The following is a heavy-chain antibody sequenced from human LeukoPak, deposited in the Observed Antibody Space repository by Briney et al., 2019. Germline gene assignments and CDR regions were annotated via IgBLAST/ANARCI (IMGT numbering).Heavy chain of an antibody. CDR3: ARDRYGDGFAHLDY. J-gene: IGHJ4*02. Sequence: GASVKVSCKASGYTFTSYAIHWVRQAPGQGLEWMGRITPSGGTNYPQKFQGRVAITWDTSITTAYMDLSRLTSDDTAAYYCARDRYGDGFAHLDYWGQGALVTVSS. D-gene: IGHD5-24*01. V-gene: IGHV1-2*06. CDR2: ITPSGGT. CDR1: GYTFTSYA.